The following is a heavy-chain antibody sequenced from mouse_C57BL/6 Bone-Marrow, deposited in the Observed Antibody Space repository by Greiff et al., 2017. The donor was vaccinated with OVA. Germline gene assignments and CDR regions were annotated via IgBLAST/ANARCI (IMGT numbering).Heavy chain of an antibody. V-gene: IGHV5-6*01. D-gene: IGHD4-1*01. CDR1: GFTFSSYG. CDR2: ISSGGSYT. J-gene: IGHJ2*01. Sequence: EVKVVESGGDLVKPGGSLKLSCAASGFTFSSYGMSWVRQTPDKRLEWVATISSGGSYTYYPDSVKGRFTIARDNAKNTLYLQMSSLKSEDTAMYYCARPELGRGGFDYWGQGTTLTVSS. CDR3: ARPELGRGGFDY.